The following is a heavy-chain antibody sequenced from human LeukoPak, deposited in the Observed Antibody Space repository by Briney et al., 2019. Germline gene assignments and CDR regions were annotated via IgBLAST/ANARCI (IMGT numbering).Heavy chain of an antibody. Sequence: SETLSLTCTVSGGSISSGSYYLSWIRQPAGKGLEWIGRIYTSGSTNYNPSLKSRVTISVDTSKNQFSLKLSSVTAADTAVYYCARDRGKYYYDSSGYYPFDYWGQGTLVTVSS. CDR2: IYTSGST. CDR3: ARDRGKYYYDSSGYYPFDY. V-gene: IGHV4-61*02. D-gene: IGHD3-22*01. CDR1: GGSISSGSYY. J-gene: IGHJ4*02.